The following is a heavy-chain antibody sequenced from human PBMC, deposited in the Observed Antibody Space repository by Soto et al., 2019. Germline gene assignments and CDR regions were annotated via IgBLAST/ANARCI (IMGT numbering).Heavy chain of an antibody. Sequence: ASVKVSCKASGYTFTGYFMHWVRQAPGQGLEWMGWINPNSGATKYAQKFQGRVTLSRDTSINTAYMELSALRSDDTAVYYCAREGGYCSSTSCQGTDYWGQGTLVTVSS. CDR2: INPNSGAT. J-gene: IGHJ4*02. D-gene: IGHD2-2*01. CDR1: GYTFTGYF. V-gene: IGHV1-2*02. CDR3: AREGGYCSSTSCQGTDY.